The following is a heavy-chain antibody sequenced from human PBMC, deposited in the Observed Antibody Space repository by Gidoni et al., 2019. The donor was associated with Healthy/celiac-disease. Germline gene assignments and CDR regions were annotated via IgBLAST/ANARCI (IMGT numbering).Heavy chain of an antibody. Sequence: EVQLVESGGGLLQPGRSLRLSCAASGFTFDEYALHWVRQAPGKGLEWVSGIGWNSGGIGYADSVKGRFTISRDNAKNSLYLQRNRLRAEDTALYYCAKASGVTWLFDYWGQGTLVTVSA. CDR3: AKASGVTWLFDY. V-gene: IGHV3-9*01. CDR2: IGWNSGGI. J-gene: IGHJ4*02. D-gene: IGHD3-22*01. CDR1: GFTFDEYA.